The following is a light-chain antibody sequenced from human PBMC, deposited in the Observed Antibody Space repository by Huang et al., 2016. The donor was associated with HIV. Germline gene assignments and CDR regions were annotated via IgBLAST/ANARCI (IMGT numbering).Light chain of an antibody. J-gene: IGKJ4*01. V-gene: IGKV1-33*01. CDR3: QQYDDLPLT. Sequence: DIQMTQSPSSLSASVGDRVTITCQASQDINNYLNWYQQKPGKAPKLLTYDASNLEIGVPSRFSGSGSGTDFTFTITSLQPEDIAAYYCQQYDDLPLTFGGGTKVEIK. CDR1: QDINNY. CDR2: DAS.